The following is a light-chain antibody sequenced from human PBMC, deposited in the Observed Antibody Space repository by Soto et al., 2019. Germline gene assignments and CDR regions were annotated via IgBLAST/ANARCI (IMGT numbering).Light chain of an antibody. CDR2: GAS. CDR3: QQYNNWPRT. J-gene: IGKJ1*01. Sequence: EIVMTQSPATLSVSPGERATLSCRASQRVSSNLAWYQQKPGQAPRRLIYGASTRATGIPARFSGSGSGTEFTLTISSLQSEDFAVYYCQQYNNWPRTFGQGTEVDI. CDR1: QRVSSN. V-gene: IGKV3-15*01.